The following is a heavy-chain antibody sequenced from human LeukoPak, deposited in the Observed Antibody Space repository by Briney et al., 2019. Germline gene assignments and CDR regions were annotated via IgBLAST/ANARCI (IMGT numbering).Heavy chain of an antibody. J-gene: IGHJ4*02. CDR3: ARTPIYYYDNSGYYS. Sequence: SETLSLTCTVSGGSVSNSSYYWGWIRQPPGKGLKWIGSIYYSGTTYYNPSLKSRVTISVDTSKNQFSLKLSSVTAADTAVYYCARTPIYYYDNSGYYSWGQGTLVTVSS. CDR2: IYYSGTT. CDR1: GGSVSNSSYY. V-gene: IGHV4-39*07. D-gene: IGHD3-22*01.